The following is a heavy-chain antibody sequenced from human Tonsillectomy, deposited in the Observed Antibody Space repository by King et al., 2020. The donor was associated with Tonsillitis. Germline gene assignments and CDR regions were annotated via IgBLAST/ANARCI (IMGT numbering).Heavy chain of an antibody. Sequence: LQLQESGSGLVKPSQTLSLTCAVSGGSINSGGYSWSWIRQPPGKGLEWIGYIYHSGSTYYNPSLKSRVTISVDRSKNQFSLKLSSVTAADTAVYYCARSYVWGSYRYTAYFDYWGQGILVTVSS. D-gene: IGHD3-16*02. V-gene: IGHV4-30-2*01. CDR1: GGSINSGGYS. CDR3: ARSYVWGSYRYTAYFDY. CDR2: IYHSGST. J-gene: IGHJ4*02.